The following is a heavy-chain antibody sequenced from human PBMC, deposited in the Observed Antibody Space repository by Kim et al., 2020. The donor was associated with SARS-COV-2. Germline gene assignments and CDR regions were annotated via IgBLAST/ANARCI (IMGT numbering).Heavy chain of an antibody. J-gene: IGHJ3*02. D-gene: IGHD4-17*01. CDR3: ARDPHGDYLGDDAFDI. CDR1: GGSISSGGYY. V-gene: IGHV4-31*03. CDR2: IYYSGST. Sequence: SETLSLTCTVSGGSISSGGYYWSWIRQHPGKGLEWIGYIYYSGSTYYNPSLKSRVTISVDTSKNQFSLKLSSVTAADTAVYYCARDPHGDYLGDDAFDIWGQGTMVTVSS.